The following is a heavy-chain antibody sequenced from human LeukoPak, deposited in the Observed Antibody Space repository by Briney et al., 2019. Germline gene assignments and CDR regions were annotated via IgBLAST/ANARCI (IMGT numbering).Heavy chain of an antibody. CDR1: GGSFSGYY. J-gene: IGHJ3*02. CDR2: INHSGST. CDR3: ARGDELLPYDI. D-gene: IGHD1-26*01. V-gene: IGHV4-34*01. Sequence: SGTLSLTCAVYGGSFSGYYWSWIRQPPGKGLEWIGEINHSGSTNYNPSLKSRVTISVDTSKNQFSLMLSSVTAADTAVYYCARGDELLPYDICGQGTMVTVSS.